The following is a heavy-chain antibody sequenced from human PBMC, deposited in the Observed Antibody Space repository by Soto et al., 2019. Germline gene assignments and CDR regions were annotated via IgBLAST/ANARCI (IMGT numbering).Heavy chain of an antibody. J-gene: IGHJ4*02. CDR3: VRPCGGDCSNAAADY. CDR1: GYSFTSYW. CDR2: IYPGDSDT. D-gene: IGHD2-21*02. V-gene: IGHV5-51*01. Sequence: PGESLKISCKGSGYSFTSYWIGWVRQMPGKGLEWMGIIYPGDSDTRYSPSFQGQVTISADKSISTAYLQWSSLKASDTAIYYCVRPCGGDCSNAAADYWGQGTLVTVSS.